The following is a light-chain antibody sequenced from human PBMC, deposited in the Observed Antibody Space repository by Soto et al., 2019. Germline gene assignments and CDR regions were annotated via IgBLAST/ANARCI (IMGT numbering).Light chain of an antibody. V-gene: IGLV1-51*01. Sequence: SFLTQPPSGSAAPGQNVTISCSWTSSNIGNTYVSCYQHLPGTAPRIHIYDNYKRPSAIADRVSVFKSGTAATLGITGLQTGDEADYYFGTWATSLRVFYVFGSGTKV. CDR3: GTWATSLRVFYV. CDR2: DNY. J-gene: IGLJ1*01. CDR1: SSNIGNTY.